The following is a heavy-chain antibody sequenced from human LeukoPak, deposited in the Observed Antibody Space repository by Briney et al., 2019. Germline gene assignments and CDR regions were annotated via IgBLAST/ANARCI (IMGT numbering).Heavy chain of an antibody. CDR2: VNPSGGTT. CDR1: GYTFTRYY. V-gene: IGHV1-46*01. D-gene: IGHD3-16*01. J-gene: IGHJ4*02. CDR3: AREESGGLFDY. Sequence: ASVKVSCKASGYTFTRYYIHWVRQAPGQGLEWMGKVNPSGGTTTYAQKFQGRVTVTRDTPTSTVNMEMSSLRPEDTAVYYCAREESGGLFDYWGQGTLLTVSS.